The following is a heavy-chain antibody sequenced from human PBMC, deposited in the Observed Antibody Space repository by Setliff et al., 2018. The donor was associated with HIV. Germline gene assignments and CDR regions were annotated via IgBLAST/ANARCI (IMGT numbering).Heavy chain of an antibody. CDR1: GDSVSSASYY. CDR3: ASEAWTSYRSSSGYYYYYMDV. D-gene: IGHD6-6*01. Sequence: SETLSLTCTVSGDSVSSASYYWSWIRPPPGKGLEWIGYIYYSVTTKYNPSLKSRVTISVDTSKNQFSLKLSSVTAADTAVYYCASEAWTSYRSSSGYYYYYMDVWGKGTTVTVSS. J-gene: IGHJ6*03. V-gene: IGHV4-61*01. CDR2: IYYSVTT.